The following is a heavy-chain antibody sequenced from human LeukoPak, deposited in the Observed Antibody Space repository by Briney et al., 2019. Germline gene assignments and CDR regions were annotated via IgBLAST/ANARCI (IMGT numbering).Heavy chain of an antibody. CDR1: GGSFSGYY. V-gene: IGHV4-34*01. J-gene: IGHJ3*02. CDR3: ASRDYYDSSGYYVDAFDI. Sequence: PSETLSLTCAVYGGSFSGYYWSWIRQPPGKGLEWIGEINHSGSTNYNPSLKSRVTISVDTSKNQFSLKLSSVTAADTAVYYCASRDYYDSSGYYVDAFDIWGQGTMVTVSS. CDR2: INHSGST. D-gene: IGHD3-22*01.